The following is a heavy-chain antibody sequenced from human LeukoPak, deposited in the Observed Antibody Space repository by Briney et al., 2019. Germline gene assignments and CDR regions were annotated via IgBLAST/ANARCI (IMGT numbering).Heavy chain of an antibody. V-gene: IGHV4-59*12. J-gene: IGHJ4*02. CDR1: GGSISSYY. Sequence: PSETLSLTCTVSGGSISSYYWSWIRQPPGKGLEWIGEIYHSGSTNYNPSLKSRVTISVDKSKNQFSLKLSSVTAADTAVYYCAFRLRQGGYWGQGTLVTVSS. CDR3: AFRLRQGGY. CDR2: IYHSGST. D-gene: IGHD4-17*01.